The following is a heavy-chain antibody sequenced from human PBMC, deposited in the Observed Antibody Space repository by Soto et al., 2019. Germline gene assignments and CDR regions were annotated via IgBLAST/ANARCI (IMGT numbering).Heavy chain of an antibody. D-gene: IGHD3-9*01. CDR2: ISSSGGNT. V-gene: IGHV3-23*01. J-gene: IGHJ4*02. Sequence: EVQLLESGGGLVQPGGSLRLSCAASGFSFSTYAMSWVRQAPGKGLEWVSGISSSGGNTYYSDSVKGRFTISRDNSRDTLFLQMNRMRAEDTALYFCAKDLRTGVAPTYFELWCQGNLVTVSS. CDR1: GFSFSTYA. CDR3: AKDLRTGVAPTYFEL.